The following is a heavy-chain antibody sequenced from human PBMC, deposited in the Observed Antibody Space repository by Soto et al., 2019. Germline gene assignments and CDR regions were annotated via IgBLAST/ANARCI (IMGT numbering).Heavy chain of an antibody. D-gene: IGHD5-12*01. CDR3: ARDRVRDGYTAVYYYYYGMDV. V-gene: IGHV4-31*03. CDR2: IYYSGST. CDR1: GGSISSGGYY. J-gene: IGHJ6*02. Sequence: QVQLQESGPGLVKPSQTLSLTCTVSGGSISSGGYYWSWIRQHPGKGLEWIGYIYYSGSTYYNPSLKSRVTIAVDTSKNQFSLKLSSVTAADTAVYYCARDRVRDGYTAVYYYYYGMDVWGQGTTVTVSS.